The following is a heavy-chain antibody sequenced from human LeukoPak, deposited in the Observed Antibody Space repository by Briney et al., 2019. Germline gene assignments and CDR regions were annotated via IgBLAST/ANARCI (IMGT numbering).Heavy chain of an antibody. CDR2: INPNSGDT. Sequence: ASANVSRKTSGYTFTIYYFHGLRQAPGQGLEWMGGINPNSGDTIYAQKFLGRVTMTRDTSISTAYMQLTTLTSDDTAVYYCVRDGVGTYDYWGQGTLVTVTS. D-gene: IGHD3-3*01. CDR3: VRDGVGTYDY. CDR1: GYTFTIYY. J-gene: IGHJ4*02. V-gene: IGHV1-2*02.